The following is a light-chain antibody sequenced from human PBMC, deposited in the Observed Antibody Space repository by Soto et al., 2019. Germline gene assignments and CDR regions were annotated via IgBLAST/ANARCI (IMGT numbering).Light chain of an antibody. CDR3: CSYTLHSTLV. Sequence: QSVLTQPASVSGSPGQSITISCTGTSSDVGGYQYVSWYQQYPGKAPKLVIYEVSNRPSGVSIRFSGSKSGDTASLTISGLQAEDEADYYCCSYTLHSTLVFGGGTKLTVL. V-gene: IGLV2-14*01. CDR2: EVS. CDR1: SSDVGGYQY. J-gene: IGLJ2*01.